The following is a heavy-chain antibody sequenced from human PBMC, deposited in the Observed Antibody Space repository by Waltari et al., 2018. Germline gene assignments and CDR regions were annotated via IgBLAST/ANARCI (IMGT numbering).Heavy chain of an antibody. Sequence: VQLEESGGGLVQPGGSLRLSGAASGSTFSIYWLDWVRQAPGKGLVWVSRINFDGSITNYADSVKGRFTISRDNAKNTLYLQMSSLRAEDTAVYYCVLGEKYFDFWGQGTLVTVSS. CDR3: VLGEKYFDF. CDR1: GSTFSIYW. V-gene: IGHV3-74*01. CDR2: INFDGSIT. J-gene: IGHJ4*02.